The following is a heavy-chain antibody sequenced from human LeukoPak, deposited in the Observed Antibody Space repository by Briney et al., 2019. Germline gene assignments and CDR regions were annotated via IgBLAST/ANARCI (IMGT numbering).Heavy chain of an antibody. CDR3: AKVQEMGTILPPFHF. CDR2: ISGSGGVT. J-gene: IGHJ4*02. V-gene: IGHV3-23*01. Sequence: PGGSLRLSCEASGFIFSNYAMSWVRPAPGKGLDWVSAISGSGGVTYYADSVKGRFTISRDNSRNTLYLQGNSLRAADTAVYYCAKVQEMGTILPPFHFWGQGTLVTVSS. D-gene: IGHD5-24*01. CDR1: GFIFSNYA.